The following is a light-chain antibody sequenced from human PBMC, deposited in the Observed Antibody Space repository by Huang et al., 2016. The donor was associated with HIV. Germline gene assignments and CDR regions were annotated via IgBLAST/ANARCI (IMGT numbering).Light chain of an antibody. V-gene: IGKV3-11*01. J-gene: IGKJ3*01. CDR3: QQRDSWPLT. CDR2: GAS. Sequence: EIVLTQSPATLSLSPGEGATLSCRANESVRNFLAWYQQKPGQAPRLLIHGASNRAAGVPTRFSGTGSGTEVTLTINSLEPEDLGFYYCQQRDSWPLTFGPGTKVDIK. CDR1: ESVRNF.